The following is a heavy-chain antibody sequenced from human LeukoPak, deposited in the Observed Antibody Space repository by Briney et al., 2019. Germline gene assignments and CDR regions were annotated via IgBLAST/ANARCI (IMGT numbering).Heavy chain of an antibody. D-gene: IGHD3-3*01. CDR3: ARLGYDFWSGYYTGAPYYYYYYMDV. V-gene: IGHV4-39*01. J-gene: IGHJ6*03. CDR2: IYYSGST. CDR1: GGSISSSSYY. Sequence: SETLSLTXTVSGGSISSSSYYWGWIRQPPGEGLEWIGSIYYSGSTYYNPSLKGRVTISVDTSKNQFSLKLSSVTAADTAVYYCARLGYDFWSGYYTGAPYYYYYYMDVWGKGTTVTVSS.